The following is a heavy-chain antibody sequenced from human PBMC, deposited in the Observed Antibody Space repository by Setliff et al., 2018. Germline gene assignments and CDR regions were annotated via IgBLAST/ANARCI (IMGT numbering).Heavy chain of an antibody. CDR2: VYYSGAA. Sequence: SETLSLTCTVSGGSISSGVYYWGWIRQPPGKGLEFIGYVYYSGAAKYDPSLKSRVTMSVDTSKTQFSLKLNSMTTADTAVYYCARGGTYRYFDYWGQGALVTVSS. J-gene: IGHJ4*02. V-gene: IGHV4-61*08. CDR3: ARGGTYRYFDY. CDR1: GGSISSGVYY.